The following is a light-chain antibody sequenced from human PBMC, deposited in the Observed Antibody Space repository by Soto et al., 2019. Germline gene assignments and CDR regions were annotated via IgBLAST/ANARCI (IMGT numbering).Light chain of an antibody. J-gene: IGKJ1*01. CDR2: KAS. CDR3: QHYHSFSGT. V-gene: IGKV1-5*03. CDR1: QSVSSW. Sequence: IQMTPCASLLSASVSYRVTITSRASQSVSSWVAWYHLKPGKAPKLLIYKASTLETGVPSRFSGSGSGTEFTLTISSLQPDDFATYYCQHYHSFSGTFGQGTKVDIK.